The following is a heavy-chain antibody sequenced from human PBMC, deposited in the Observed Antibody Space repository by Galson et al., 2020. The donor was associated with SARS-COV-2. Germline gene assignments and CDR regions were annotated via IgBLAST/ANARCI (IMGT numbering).Heavy chain of an antibody. CDR3: ARGDSWNFDY. D-gene: IGHD1-1*01. V-gene: IGHV4-59*13. CDR2: IYYSGST. CDR1: GGSLRNYY. Sequence: SQTLSLTCSVSGGSLRNYYWSWIRQSPGKGLEWIGYIYYSGSTNYHPSLRSRVTISLDTTKNQFSLKLNSATAADTAVYYCARGDSWNFDYWGRGTLVTVSS. J-gene: IGHJ4*01.